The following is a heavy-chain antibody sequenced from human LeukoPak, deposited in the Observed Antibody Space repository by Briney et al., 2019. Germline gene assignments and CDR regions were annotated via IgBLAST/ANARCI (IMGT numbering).Heavy chain of an antibody. Sequence: GGSLRLSCAASGFTFSNAWMSWVRQAPGKGLEWVGRIKSKTDGGTTDYAAPVKGRFTISRDDSKNTLYLQMNSLKTEDTAVYYCTTDQFIYYDSSGYYYKTEYFQHWGQGTLVTVSS. J-gene: IGHJ1*01. CDR3: TTDQFIYYDSSGYYYKTEYFQH. CDR2: IKSKTDGGTT. V-gene: IGHV3-15*01. CDR1: GFTFSNAW. D-gene: IGHD3-22*01.